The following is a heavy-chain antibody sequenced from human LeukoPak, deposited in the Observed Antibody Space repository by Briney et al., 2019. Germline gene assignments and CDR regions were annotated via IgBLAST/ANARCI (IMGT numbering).Heavy chain of an antibody. D-gene: IGHD3-9*01. CDR3: ARDLSRYYDILTNAFDI. CDR2: INPNSGGT. Sequence: ASVKVSCKASGYTFTGYYMPWVPQAPGQGLEWMGWINPNSGGTNYAQKFQGRVTMTRDTSISTAYMELSRLRSDDTAVYYCARDLSRYYDILTNAFDIWGQGTMVTVSS. J-gene: IGHJ3*02. CDR1: GYTFTGYY. V-gene: IGHV1-2*02.